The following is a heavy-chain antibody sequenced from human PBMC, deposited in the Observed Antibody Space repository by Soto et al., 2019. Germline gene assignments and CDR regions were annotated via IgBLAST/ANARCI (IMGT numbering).Heavy chain of an antibody. J-gene: IGHJ6*02. CDR2: IIPTGST. CDR1: GASVSGQY. Sequence: SETLSLTCAVSGASVSGQYWSWVRQPPGKGLEWVGEIIPTGSTTYNPSLKSRLSFSLDTSNNHFSLNLSSVSVADTAVYYCARGGITMAWNYYYYGMDVWGQGTTVTVSS. V-gene: IGHV4-34*01. D-gene: IGHD3-10*01. CDR3: ARGGITMAWNYYYYGMDV.